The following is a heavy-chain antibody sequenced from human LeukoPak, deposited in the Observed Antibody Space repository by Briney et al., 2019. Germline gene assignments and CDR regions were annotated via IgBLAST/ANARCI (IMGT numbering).Heavy chain of an antibody. CDR2: ISGSGGST. V-gene: IGHV3-23*01. J-gene: IGHJ6*02. CDR3: ARGYTLRDGMDV. D-gene: IGHD2-2*02. Sequence: GGSLRLSCAASGFTFSSYAMSWVRQAPGKGLEWVSAISGSGGSTYYADSVKGRFTISRDNAKNSLYLQMNSLRAEDTAVYYCARGYTLRDGMDVWGQGTTVTVSS. CDR1: GFTFSSYA.